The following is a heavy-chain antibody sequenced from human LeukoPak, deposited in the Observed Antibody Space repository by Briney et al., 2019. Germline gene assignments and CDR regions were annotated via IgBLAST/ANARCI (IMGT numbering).Heavy chain of an antibody. CDR1: GFTFSSYS. V-gene: IGHV3-21*01. J-gene: IGHJ4*02. Sequence: GGSLRLSCAASGFTFSSYSMNWVRQAPGKGLEWVSSISSSSSYIYYADSVKGRFTISRDNAKNSLYLQMNSLRAEDTAVYYCARVLGSYYDGSGDADFDYWGQGTLVTVSS. D-gene: IGHD3-22*01. CDR3: ARVLGSYYDGSGDADFDY. CDR2: ISSSSSYI.